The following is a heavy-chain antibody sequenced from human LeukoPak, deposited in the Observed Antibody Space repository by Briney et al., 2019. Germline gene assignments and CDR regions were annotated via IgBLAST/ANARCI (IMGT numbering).Heavy chain of an antibody. J-gene: IGHJ4*02. CDR1: GGSISSSSYY. Sequence: SETLSLTCTVPGGSISSSSYYWGWIRQPPGKGLEWIGSIYYSGSTYYNPSLKSRVPISVDTSKNQFSLKLSSVTAADTAVYYCALRQYGDYADYWGQGTLVTVSS. CDR2: IYYSGST. V-gene: IGHV4-39*01. D-gene: IGHD4-17*01. CDR3: ALRQYGDYADY.